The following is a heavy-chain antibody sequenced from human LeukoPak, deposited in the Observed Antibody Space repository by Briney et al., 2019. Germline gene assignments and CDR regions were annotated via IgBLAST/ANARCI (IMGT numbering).Heavy chain of an antibody. CDR2: IYPYDSDT. CDR1: GYTFPSYW. J-gene: IGHJ4*02. CDR3: TRADGYSFDY. V-gene: IGHV5-51*01. Sequence: PGESLKISCKGSGYTFPSYWIGWVRQLPGKGLEWLGIIYPYDSDTRYSPPFEGQVTISADKSITTAYLQWSSLKAADSAMYYCTRADGYSFDYWGLGTLVTVSS. D-gene: IGHD5-24*01.